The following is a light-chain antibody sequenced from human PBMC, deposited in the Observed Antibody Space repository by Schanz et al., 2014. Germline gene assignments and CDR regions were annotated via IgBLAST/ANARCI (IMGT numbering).Light chain of an antibody. J-gene: IGLJ3*02. V-gene: IGLV1-40*01. Sequence: QSVLTQPPSVSGAPGQRVTISCTGSSSNIGANYDVHWYRQFPGTAPKLLIYGNNNRPSGVPDRFSGSKSGTSASLAITGLQAEDEADYYCQSYDTGLSGVVFGGGTKLTVL. CDR2: GNN. CDR1: SSNIGANYD. CDR3: QSYDTGLSGVV.